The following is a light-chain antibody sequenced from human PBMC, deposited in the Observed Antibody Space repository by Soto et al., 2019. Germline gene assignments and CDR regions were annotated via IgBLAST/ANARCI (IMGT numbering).Light chain of an antibody. CDR1: SSNIGAVYD. V-gene: IGLV1-40*01. Sequence: QLVLTQPPSVSGAPGQRVTISCTGSSSNIGAVYDVQWYQQLPGAAPRLLIFGNTNRPSGVPDRFSGSRSGTSASLAISGLQAEDEADYYCQSYDISLSVSVVFGGGTKLTVL. J-gene: IGLJ2*01. CDR2: GNT. CDR3: QSYDISLSVSVV.